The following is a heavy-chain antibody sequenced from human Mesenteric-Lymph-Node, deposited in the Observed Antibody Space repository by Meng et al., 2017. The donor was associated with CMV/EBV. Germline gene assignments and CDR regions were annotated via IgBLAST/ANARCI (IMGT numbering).Heavy chain of an antibody. J-gene: IGHJ6*02. Sequence: ASVKVSCKASGGTFSIYAINWVRQAPGQGLEWMAWINPHSGNTGYAQKFQGRVTMTRNTSISTAYMELSSLRSEDTAVYYCASSYYCSSTSCYTSPYYYYYGMDVWGQGTTVTVSS. CDR3: ASSYYCSSTSCYTSPYYYYYGMDV. CDR1: GGTFSIYA. V-gene: IGHV1-8*02. CDR2: INPHSGNT. D-gene: IGHD2-2*02.